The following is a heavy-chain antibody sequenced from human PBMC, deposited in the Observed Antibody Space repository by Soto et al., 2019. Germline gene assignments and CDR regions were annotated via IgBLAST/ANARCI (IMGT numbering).Heavy chain of an antibody. D-gene: IGHD6-13*01. V-gene: IGHV3-66*01. Sequence: GGSLRLSCAASGFTVSSNYMSWVRQAPGKGLEWVSVIYSGGSTYYADSVKGRFTISRDNSKNTLYLQMNSLRAEDTAVYYCARAGYSSSWYTYVRYYYYYMDVWGKGTTVTVSS. J-gene: IGHJ6*03. CDR2: IYSGGST. CDR3: ARAGYSSSWYTYVRYYYYYMDV. CDR1: GFTVSSNY.